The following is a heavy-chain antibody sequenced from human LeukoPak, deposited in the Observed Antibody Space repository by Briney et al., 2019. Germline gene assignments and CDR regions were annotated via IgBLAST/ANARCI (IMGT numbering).Heavy chain of an antibody. CDR2: IYYSGST. CDR3: TRARMVRGVMTPNFDY. Sequence: SETLSLTCTVSGGSISSSSYYWGWIRQPPGKGLEWIGSIYYSGSTYYNPSLKSRVTISVDTSKNQFSLKLSSVTAADTAVYYCTRARMVRGVMTPNFDYWGQGTLVTVSS. J-gene: IGHJ4*02. V-gene: IGHV4-39*07. D-gene: IGHD3-10*01. CDR1: GGSISSSSYY.